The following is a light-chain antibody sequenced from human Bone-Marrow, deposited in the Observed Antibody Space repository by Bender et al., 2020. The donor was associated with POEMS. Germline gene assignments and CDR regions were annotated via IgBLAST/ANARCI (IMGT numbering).Light chain of an antibody. CDR1: ARDIGGYNY. J-gene: IGLJ1*01. CDR2: GVS. V-gene: IGLV2-14*03. Sequence: QSVLTQPPSVSGSPGQPITISCTGSARDIGGYNYVSWYQHHPGKAPKLMIYGVSHRPSGVSNRFSGYKSGNTASLTISGLQAEDEADYSCSSYTSSSSFVFGTGTKVTVL. CDR3: SSYTSSSSFV.